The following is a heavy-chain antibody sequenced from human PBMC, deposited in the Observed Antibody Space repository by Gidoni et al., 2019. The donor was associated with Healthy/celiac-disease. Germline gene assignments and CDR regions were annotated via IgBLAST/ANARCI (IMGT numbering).Heavy chain of an antibody. Sequence: EVQLLASGGGLVQPGGSLSLSCDASGFPFSSYAMSWVRQAPGKGLGWVSAISGSGGSTYYADSVKGRFTISRDNAKNTLYLQINSLRAEDTAVYYCAMFNTIFGVAHDYWGQGTLVTVSS. CDR3: AMFNTIFGVAHDY. CDR1: GFPFSSYA. V-gene: IGHV3-23*01. CDR2: ISGSGGST. J-gene: IGHJ4*02. D-gene: IGHD3-3*01.